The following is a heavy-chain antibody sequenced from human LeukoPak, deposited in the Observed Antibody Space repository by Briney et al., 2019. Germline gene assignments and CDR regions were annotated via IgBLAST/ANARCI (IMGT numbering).Heavy chain of an antibody. V-gene: IGHV3-33*03. CDR1: GFNFRSYA. J-gene: IGHJ4*02. CDR3: AKEVGPDLGS. CDR2: IWYDGSKT. Sequence: GGSLRLSCGGSGFNFRSYAIHWVRQPPGKGLEWVAIIWYDGSKTYYAESVKGRFTISRDNSNNMAYLQMSSLRVEDTAVYFCAKEVGPDLGSWGQGTLVTVSS. D-gene: IGHD1-26*01.